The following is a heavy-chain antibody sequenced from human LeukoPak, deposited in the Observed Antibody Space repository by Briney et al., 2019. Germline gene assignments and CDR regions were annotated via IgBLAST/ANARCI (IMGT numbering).Heavy chain of an antibody. Sequence: GGSLRLSCAASGFTFSSYAMHWVRQAPGKGLEWVAVISYDGSNKYYADSVKGRFTISRDNSKNTLYLQMNSLRAEDTAVYYCARDAGDGYNLGYWGQGTLVTVSS. CDR3: ARDAGDGYNLGY. CDR1: GFTFSSYA. CDR2: ISYDGSNK. J-gene: IGHJ4*02. V-gene: IGHV3-30*04. D-gene: IGHD5-24*01.